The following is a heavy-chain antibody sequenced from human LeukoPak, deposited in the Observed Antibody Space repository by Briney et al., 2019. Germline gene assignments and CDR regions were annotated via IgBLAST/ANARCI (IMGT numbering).Heavy chain of an antibody. CDR2: ISSSGSTI. CDR1: GFTFSDYY. J-gene: IGHJ6*02. Sequence: GGSLRLSCAASGFTFSDYYMSWIRQAPGKGLEWVSYISSSGSTIYYADSVEGRFTISRDNAKNSLYLQMNSLRAEDTAVYYCARDSLWFGDYYYGMDVWGQGTTVTVSS. CDR3: ARDSLWFGDYYYGMDV. V-gene: IGHV3-11*01. D-gene: IGHD3-10*01.